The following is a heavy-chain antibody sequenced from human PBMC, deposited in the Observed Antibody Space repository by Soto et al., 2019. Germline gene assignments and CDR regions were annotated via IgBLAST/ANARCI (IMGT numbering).Heavy chain of an antibody. CDR1: GGSISSSSYY. CDR2: IYYSGST. D-gene: IGHD1-26*01. J-gene: IGHJ6*02. Sequence: QLQLQESGPGLVKPSETLSLTCTVSGGSISSSSYYWGWIRQPPGKGLEWIGSIYYSGSTYYNPSLKSRVTTSVDTTKNQFALKLSSVTAADTAVYYCARRYGGVGAIHHRSSKPYYGMDVWGQGTTVTVSS. CDR3: ARRYGGVGAIHHRSSKPYYGMDV. V-gene: IGHV4-39*01.